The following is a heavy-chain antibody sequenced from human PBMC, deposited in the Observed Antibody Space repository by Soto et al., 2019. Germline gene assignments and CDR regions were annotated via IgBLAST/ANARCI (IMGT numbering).Heavy chain of an antibody. CDR2: ISISSRTI. Sequence: PGGSLRLSCAASGFTFSSYSMNWVRQAPGRALEWVSYISISSRTIYYADSVRGRFTISRDDAKNSLYLQMNSLRDEDTAVYYCARDRAMATMTFDSWGPGSLVTVSS. CDR1: GFTFSSYS. J-gene: IGHJ4*02. CDR3: ARDRAMATMTFDS. V-gene: IGHV3-48*02. D-gene: IGHD5-12*01.